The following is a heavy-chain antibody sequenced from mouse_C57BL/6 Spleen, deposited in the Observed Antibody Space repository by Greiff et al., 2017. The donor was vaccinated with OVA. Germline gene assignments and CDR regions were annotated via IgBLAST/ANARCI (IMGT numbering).Heavy chain of an antibody. D-gene: IGHD1-1*01. Sequence: VQVVESGPELVKPGASVKISCKASGYAFSSSWMNWVKQRPGKGLEWIGRIYPGDGDTNYNGKFKGKATLTADKSSSTAYMQLSSLTSEDSAVYFCARYGEAMDYWGQGTSVTVSS. CDR3: ARYGEAMDY. CDR2: IYPGDGDT. CDR1: GYAFSSSW. J-gene: IGHJ4*01. V-gene: IGHV1-82*01.